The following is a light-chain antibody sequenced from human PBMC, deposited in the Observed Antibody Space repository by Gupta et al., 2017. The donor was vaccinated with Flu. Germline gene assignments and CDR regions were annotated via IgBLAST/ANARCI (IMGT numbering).Light chain of an antibody. CDR3: NSRDSSSNHVV. CDR1: SLRSYY. V-gene: IGLV3-19*01. J-gene: IGLJ2*01. Sequence: SSELTQDPAVSVDLGQTVRITCQGDSLRSYYASWYQQKPGQAPVLVIYGKNNRPSGIPDRFSVSSSGNTASLTITGAQAEDEADYYCNSRDSSSNHVVFGGGTKLTVL. CDR2: GKN.